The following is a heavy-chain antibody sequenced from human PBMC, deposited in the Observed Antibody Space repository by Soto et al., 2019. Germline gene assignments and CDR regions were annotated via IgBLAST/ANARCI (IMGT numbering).Heavy chain of an antibody. J-gene: IGHJ3*02. CDR2: INAGNGNT. Sequence: ASVKVSCKASGYTFTSCAMHWVRQAPGQRLEWMGWINAGNGNTKYSQKFQGRVTITRDTSTSTAYMELRSLRSDDTAVYYCARPLTAMTYRWGAFDIWGQGTMVTVS. D-gene: IGHD5-18*01. CDR1: GYTFTSCA. CDR3: ARPLTAMTYRWGAFDI. V-gene: IGHV1-3*01.